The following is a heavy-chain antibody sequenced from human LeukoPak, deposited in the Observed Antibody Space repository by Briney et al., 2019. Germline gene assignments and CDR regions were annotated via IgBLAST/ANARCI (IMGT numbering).Heavy chain of an antibody. D-gene: IGHD5-18*01. CDR2: ISFDGSNK. CDR1: GFTFTDYA. Sequence: PGRSLRLSSAAPGFTFTDYAIHWVRQAPGKGQERVAVISFDGSNKYYAASVKGRFTILRDNSKNTLYLQMNSRRPEDTAVYYCAKDPSGDSFGSYGMDVWGQGTTVTVSS. J-gene: IGHJ6*02. CDR3: AKDPSGDSFGSYGMDV. V-gene: IGHV3-30*04.